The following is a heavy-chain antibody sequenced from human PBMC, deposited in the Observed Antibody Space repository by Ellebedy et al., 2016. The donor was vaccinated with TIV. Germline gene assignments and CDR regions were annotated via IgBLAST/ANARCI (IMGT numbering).Heavy chain of an antibody. D-gene: IGHD6-19*01. J-gene: IGHJ4*02. CDR1: GGSISHYF. CDR2: IYSSGDT. Sequence: MPSETLSLTCTVSGGSISHYFWSWIRQPPGKGLEWIGYIYSSGDTNYNPSLESRVTISVDTTKNQFSLKVTSVTAADTAVYYCARLGGSGWSHDYWGQGTLVTVSS. V-gene: IGHV4-59*01. CDR3: ARLGGSGWSHDY.